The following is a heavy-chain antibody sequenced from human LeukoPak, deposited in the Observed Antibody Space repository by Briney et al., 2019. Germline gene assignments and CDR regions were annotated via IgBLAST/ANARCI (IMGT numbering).Heavy chain of an antibody. CDR2: ISAHDGTR. CDR3: ARRSTLYSSGRFYFDY. V-gene: IGHV1-18*01. Sequence: GASVKVSCKASGYTFTNYGITWVRQAPGQGLEWMGWISAHDGTRNYALKHEDRVTMTTDTSTSTAYVELRGLRSDDTAVYYCARRSTLYSSGRFYFDYWGQGTLVTVSS. D-gene: IGHD6-19*01. CDR1: GYTFTNYG. J-gene: IGHJ4*02.